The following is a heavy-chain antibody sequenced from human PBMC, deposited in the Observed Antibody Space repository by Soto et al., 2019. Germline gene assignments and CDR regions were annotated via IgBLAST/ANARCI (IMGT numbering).Heavy chain of an antibody. CDR2: IWYDGSNK. D-gene: IGHD5-18*01. Sequence: QVQLVESGGGVVQPGRSLRLSCAASGFTFSSYGMHWVRQAPGKGLEWVAVIWYDGSNKYYADSVKGRFTISRDNSKNTLDLQMNSLRAEDTAVYYCARELSRGYSYGSDYWGQGTLVTVSS. J-gene: IGHJ4*02. V-gene: IGHV3-33*01. CDR1: GFTFSSYG. CDR3: ARELSRGYSYGSDY.